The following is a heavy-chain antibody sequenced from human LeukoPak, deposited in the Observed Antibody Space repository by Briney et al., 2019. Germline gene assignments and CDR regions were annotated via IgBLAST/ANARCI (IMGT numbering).Heavy chain of an antibody. CDR2: IWYDSIYK. CDR3: AREGLGIGAAFDI. D-gene: IGHD7-27*01. V-gene: IGHV3-33*01. Sequence: GGSLRLSCATSGFTFKNHGMHWVRQSPGKGLEWVAVIWYDSIYKFYGDSVKGRFSISRDYSKDILYLQMNSLRAEDTAVYYCAREGLGIGAAFDIWGQGTMVTVSS. J-gene: IGHJ3*02. CDR1: GFTFKNHG.